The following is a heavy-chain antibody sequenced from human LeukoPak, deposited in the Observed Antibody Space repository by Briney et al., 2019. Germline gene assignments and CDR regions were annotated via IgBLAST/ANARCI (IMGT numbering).Heavy chain of an antibody. Sequence: GGSLRLSCVASGFTFSNYWMHWVRQASGKGLVWVSRINSDGSSTSYADSVKGRFTISRDNAKNTLYLQMNSLRAEDTAVYYCARDTVGYCSSTSCLDYYYYYMDVWGKGTTVTISS. D-gene: IGHD2-2*01. V-gene: IGHV3-74*01. CDR3: ARDTVGYCSSTSCLDYYYYYMDV. J-gene: IGHJ6*03. CDR1: GFTFSNYW. CDR2: INSDGSST.